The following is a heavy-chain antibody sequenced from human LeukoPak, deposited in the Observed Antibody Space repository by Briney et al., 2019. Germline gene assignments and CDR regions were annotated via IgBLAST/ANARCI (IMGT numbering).Heavy chain of an antibody. CDR3: ARVLGYYDFWSGYSQDAFDI. Sequence: PGGSLRLSCAASGFTFSSYSMNWVRQAPGKGLEWVSSISSSSSYIYYADSVKGRFTISRDNAKDSLYLQMNSLRAEDTAVYYCARVLGYYDFWSGYSQDAFDIWGQGTMVTVSS. CDR1: GFTFSSYS. V-gene: IGHV3-21*01. D-gene: IGHD3-3*01. CDR2: ISSSSSYI. J-gene: IGHJ3*02.